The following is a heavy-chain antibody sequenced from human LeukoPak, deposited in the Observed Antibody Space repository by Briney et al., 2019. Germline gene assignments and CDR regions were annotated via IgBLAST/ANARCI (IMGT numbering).Heavy chain of an antibody. V-gene: IGHV3-30*02. D-gene: IGHD2-2*01. CDR1: GFTFSSYC. Sequence: HTGGSLRLSCAASGFTFSSYCMHWVRQAPGKGLEWVAFIRYDGSNKYYADSVKGRFTISRDNSKNTLYLQMNSLRAEDTAVYYCAKGYVPAAISTFDWFDPWGQGTLVTVSS. J-gene: IGHJ5*02. CDR3: AKGYVPAAISTFDWFDP. CDR2: IRYDGSNK.